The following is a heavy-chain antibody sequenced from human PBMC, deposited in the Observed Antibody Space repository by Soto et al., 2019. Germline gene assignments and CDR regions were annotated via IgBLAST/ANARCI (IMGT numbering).Heavy chain of an antibody. CDR1: GGTFSSYA. D-gene: IGHD4-17*01. V-gene: IGHV1-69*13. J-gene: IGHJ6*02. CDR3: ARGLDYGDYATYYYSYGMDV. Sequence: SVKVSCKASGGTFSSYAISWVRQAPGQGLEWMGGIIPIFGTANYAQKFQGRVTITADESTSTAYMELSSLRSEDTAVYYCARGLDYGDYATYYYSYGMDVWGQGTTVTVSS. CDR2: IIPIFGTA.